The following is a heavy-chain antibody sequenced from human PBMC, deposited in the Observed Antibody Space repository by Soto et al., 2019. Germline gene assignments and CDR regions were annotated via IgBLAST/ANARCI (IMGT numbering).Heavy chain of an antibody. CDR2: IYHSGST. D-gene: IGHD3-22*01. CDR1: GGSISSGGYS. V-gene: IGHV4-30-2*01. CDR3: ARSDYYDSSGYYY. J-gene: IGHJ4*02. Sequence: SETLSLTCAVSGGSISSGGYSWSWIRQPPGKGLEWIGYIYHSGSTYYNPSLKSRVTISVDRSKNQFSLKLSSVTAADTAVYYCARSDYYDSSGYYYWGQGTLVTVSS.